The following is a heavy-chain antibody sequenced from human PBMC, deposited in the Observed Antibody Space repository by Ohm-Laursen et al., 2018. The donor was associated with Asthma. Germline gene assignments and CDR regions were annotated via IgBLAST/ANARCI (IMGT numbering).Heavy chain of an antibody. D-gene: IGHD1-26*01. CDR3: ARLSGTYFDY. Sequence: SETLSLTCPVSGGSISSGHYYWTWIRQHPGKGLEWIGNIHYSGSTIYNPSLESRLTISVDTSKNQFSLNLSSVTAADTAVYYCARLSGTYFDYWGQGTLVTVSS. V-gene: IGHV4-31*03. CDR1: GGSISSGHYY. CDR2: IHYSGST. J-gene: IGHJ4*02.